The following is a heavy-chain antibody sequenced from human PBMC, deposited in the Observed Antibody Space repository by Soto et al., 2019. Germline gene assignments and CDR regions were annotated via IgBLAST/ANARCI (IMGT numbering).Heavy chain of an antibody. CDR3: ARPLLSGVDDAFNI. J-gene: IGHJ3*02. D-gene: IGHD3-9*01. CDR1: GGTSDYYD. V-gene: IGHV4-34*01. Sequence: LEPQSLTYSVAGGTSDYYDWSWIRQCPNKGLEWIGEINHRGSANYNPSLKSRVTISVDASKHQVSLKLTSVTAADPGLYYCARPLLSGVDDAFNIWGQGTMVTVSS. CDR2: INHRGSA.